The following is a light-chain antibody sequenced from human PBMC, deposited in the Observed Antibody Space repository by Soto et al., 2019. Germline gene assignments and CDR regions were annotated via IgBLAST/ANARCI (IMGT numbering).Light chain of an antibody. CDR3: CSYAGTYWV. J-gene: IGLJ3*02. CDR2: DVS. V-gene: IGLV2-11*01. CDR1: SNDLGGYNY. Sequence: QSALTQHRSVSGAPGLSITISFTGTSNDLGGYNYVSWFQQHPGKVPTPMVYDVSYRPSRVPDRFSGSKSGNMASLTISGLQADDEGDYYCCSYAGTYWVFGEGTELAVL.